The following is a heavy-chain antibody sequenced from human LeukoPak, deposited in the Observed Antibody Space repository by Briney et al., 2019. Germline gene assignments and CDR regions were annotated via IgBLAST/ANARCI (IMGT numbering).Heavy chain of an antibody. CDR3: ARLKYSSSWLFDP. Sequence: GESLKISCKGSGYRFTSYWIGWVRQMPGKGLEWMGIIYPGDSDTRYSPSFQGQVTISADKSISTAYLQWSSLKASDTAMYYCARLKYSSSWLFDPWGQGTLVTVSS. J-gene: IGHJ5*02. D-gene: IGHD6-13*01. CDR1: GYRFTSYW. CDR2: IYPGDSDT. V-gene: IGHV5-51*01.